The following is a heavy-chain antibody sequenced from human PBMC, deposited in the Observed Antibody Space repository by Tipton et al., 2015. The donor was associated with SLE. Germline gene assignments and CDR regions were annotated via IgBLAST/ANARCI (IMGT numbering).Heavy chain of an antibody. CDR1: GYSISSGYY. D-gene: IGHD2-15*01. Sequence: LRLSCAVSGYSISSGYYWGWIRQPPGRGLEWIGSIYHSGTTYYNLSLKSRVTISVDTSKNQFSLKLSSVTAADTAVYYCAISGGYCSGGSCSHNAIWGQGTMVTVSS. J-gene: IGHJ3*02. V-gene: IGHV4-38-2*01. CDR3: AISGGYCSGGSCSHNAI. CDR2: IYHSGTT.